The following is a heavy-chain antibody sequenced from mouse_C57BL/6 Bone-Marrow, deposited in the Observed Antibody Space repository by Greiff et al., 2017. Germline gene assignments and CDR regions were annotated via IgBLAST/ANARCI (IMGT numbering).Heavy chain of an antibody. J-gene: IGHJ2*01. V-gene: IGHV7-3*01. Sequence: EVKLMESGGGLIQPGGSLSLSCAASGFTFTDYYMSWVRQPPGKSLAWLGFIRNKANGYTTEHSASVTGRFTISRDNSQSLLYLQMNALRAEERATYYCERYISRLERIDYWGRGTTLTVSS. CDR2: IRNKANGYTT. D-gene: IGHD1-2*01. CDR3: ERYISRLERIDY. CDR1: GFTFTDYY.